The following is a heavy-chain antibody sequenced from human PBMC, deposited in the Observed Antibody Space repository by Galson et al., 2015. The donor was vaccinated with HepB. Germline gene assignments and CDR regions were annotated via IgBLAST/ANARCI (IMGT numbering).Heavy chain of an antibody. CDR1: GFTFSSYW. Sequence: SLRLSCAASGFTFSSYWMSWVRQAPGKGLEWVANIKQDGSEKYYVDSVKGRFTISRDNAKNSLYLQMNSLRAEDAAVYYCARVAAGYCSSTSCYRRGWFDPWGQGTLVTVSS. V-gene: IGHV3-7*03. CDR2: IKQDGSEK. J-gene: IGHJ5*02. CDR3: ARVAAGYCSSTSCYRRGWFDP. D-gene: IGHD2-2*02.